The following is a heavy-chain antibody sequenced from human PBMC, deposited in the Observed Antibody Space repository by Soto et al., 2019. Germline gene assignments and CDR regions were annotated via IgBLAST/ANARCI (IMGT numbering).Heavy chain of an antibody. Sequence: QITLKESGPPLVKPTQTLTLTCTFSGFSLSTGGVGVGWIRQPPGKALEWLSSIYWDDDKRYNPSLKSRLTIXKAXSKNQVVLTMTNMDPVDTATYYCAHSPFYGDKLDYWGQGTLVTVSS. J-gene: IGHJ4*02. D-gene: IGHD4-17*01. V-gene: IGHV2-5*02. CDR1: GFSLSTGGVG. CDR3: AHSPFYGDKLDY. CDR2: IYWDDDK.